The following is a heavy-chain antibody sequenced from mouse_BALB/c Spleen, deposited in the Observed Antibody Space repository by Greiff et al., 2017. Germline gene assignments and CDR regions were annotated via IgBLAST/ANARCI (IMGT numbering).Heavy chain of an antibody. CDR1: GYTFTSYW. Sequence: QVQLQQSGAELAKPGASVKMSCKASGYTFTSYWMHWVKQRPGQGLEWIGYINPSTGYTEYNQKFKDKATLTADKSSSTAYMQLSSLTSEDSAVYYCAHYDGDTYYFDYWGQGTTLTVSS. J-gene: IGHJ2*01. CDR2: INPSTGYT. D-gene: IGHD2-3*01. CDR3: AHYDGDTYYFDY. V-gene: IGHV1-7*01.